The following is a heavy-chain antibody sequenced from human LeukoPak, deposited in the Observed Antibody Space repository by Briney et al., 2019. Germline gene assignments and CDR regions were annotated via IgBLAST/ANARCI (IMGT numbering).Heavy chain of an antibody. CDR1: GGSISSSSYY. J-gene: IGHJ4*02. V-gene: IGHV4-39*01. CDR2: IYYSGST. D-gene: IGHD6-13*01. CDR3: ASLRYSSHFDH. Sequence: SETLPLTCTVSGGSISSSSYYWGWIRQPPGKGLEWIGSIYYSGSTYYNPSLKSRVTISVDTSKNQFSLKLSSVTAADTAVYYCASLRYSSHFDHWGQGTLVTVSS.